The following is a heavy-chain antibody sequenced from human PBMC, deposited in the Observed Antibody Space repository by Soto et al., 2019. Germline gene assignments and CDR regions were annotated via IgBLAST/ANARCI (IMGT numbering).Heavy chain of an antibody. CDR1: GGSFSGYY. CDR3: ARKGSGKYYYYGMDV. V-gene: IGHV4-34*01. Sequence: QVQLQQWGAGLLKPSETLSLTCAVYGGSFSGYYWRWIRQPPGKGLEWIGEINHSGSTNYNPSLKSGVTISVDTSKNQFSLKLSSVTAADTAVYYCARKGSGKYYYYGMDVWGQGTTVTVSS. J-gene: IGHJ6*02. CDR2: INHSGST. D-gene: IGHD3-10*01.